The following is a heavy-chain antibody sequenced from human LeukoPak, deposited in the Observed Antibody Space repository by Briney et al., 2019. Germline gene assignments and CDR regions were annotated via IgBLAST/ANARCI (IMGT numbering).Heavy chain of an antibody. CDR1: GGTFISYA. Sequence: GSSVKVSCKASGGTFISYAISWVRQAPGQGLEWMGGIIPIFGTANYAQKFQGRVTITADESTSTAYMELSSLRSEDTAAYYCARAHYYGSGSPITFDYWGQGTLVTVSS. J-gene: IGHJ4*02. D-gene: IGHD3-10*01. CDR2: IIPIFGTA. CDR3: ARAHYYGSGSPITFDY. V-gene: IGHV1-69*01.